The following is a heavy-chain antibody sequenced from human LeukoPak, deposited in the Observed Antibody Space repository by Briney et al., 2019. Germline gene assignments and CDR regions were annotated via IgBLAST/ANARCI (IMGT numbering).Heavy chain of an antibody. V-gene: IGHV3-23*01. CDR2: SGGDGGST. CDR1: GFAFSSYA. Sequence: PGGSLRLSCAASGFAFSSYAMSWVRQAPGKGLEWVSASGGDGGSTYADSVKGRFTISRDTSKNTLYLQMSSLRAEDTATYYCAKALNYWYFDLWGRGNLVTVSS. J-gene: IGHJ2*01. CDR3: AKALNYWYFDL.